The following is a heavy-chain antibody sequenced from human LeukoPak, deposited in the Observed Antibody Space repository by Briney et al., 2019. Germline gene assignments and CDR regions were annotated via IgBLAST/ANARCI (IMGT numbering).Heavy chain of an antibody. CDR2: MNPNSGNT. J-gene: IGHJ4*02. CDR1: GYTFTSYD. V-gene: IGHV1-8*01. CDR3: ARQQVGASGGYYFDY. Sequence: ASVKGSCKASGYTFTSYDINWVRQATGQGLEWMGWMNPNSGNTGYAQKFQGRVTMTRNTSISTAYMELSSLRSEDTAVYYCARQQVGASGGYYFDYWGQGTLVTVSS. D-gene: IGHD1-26*01.